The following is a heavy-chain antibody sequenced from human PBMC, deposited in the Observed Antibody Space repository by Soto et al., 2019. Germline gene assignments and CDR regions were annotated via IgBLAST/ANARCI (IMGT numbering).Heavy chain of an antibody. V-gene: IGHV4-61*01. D-gene: IGHD1-26*01. CDR2: IYYSGST. CDR1: GGSVSSGSYY. J-gene: IGHJ5*02. Sequence: SETLSLTCTVSGGSVSSGSYYWSWIRQPPGKGLEWIGYIYYSGSTNYNPSLKSRATISVDTSKNQFSLKLSSVTAADTAVYYCAGQWELGPVYWFDPWGQGTLVTVSS. CDR3: AGQWELGPVYWFDP.